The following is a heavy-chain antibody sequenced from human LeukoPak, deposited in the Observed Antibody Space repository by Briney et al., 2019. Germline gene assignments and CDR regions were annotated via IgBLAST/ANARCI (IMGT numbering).Heavy chain of an antibody. V-gene: IGHV4-39*01. Sequence: SESLSLTCTVSGCSINNDNYYWGWIRQSPGKGLEWIGNIYYSGNSGNTYYNPSLKSRVTISVDTAKNQFSLNLSSVTAADTALYYCARLRDTGGYYFYYYFDSWGLGTLVSVSS. J-gene: IGHJ4*02. CDR2: IYYSGNSGNT. D-gene: IGHD3-22*01. CDR1: GCSINNDNYY. CDR3: ARLRDTGGYYFYYYFDS.